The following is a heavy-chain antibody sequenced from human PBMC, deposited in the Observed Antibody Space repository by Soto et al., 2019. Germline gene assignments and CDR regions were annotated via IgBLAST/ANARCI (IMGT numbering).Heavy chain of an antibody. Sequence: QVQLVESGGGVVQPGRSLRLSCAASGFTFSSYGMHWVRQAPGKGLEWVAVISYDGSNKYYADSVKGRFTISRDSSKNTLYLQMNSLRAEDTAVYYCARLIAAAGPTVGDFDYWGQGTLVTVSS. J-gene: IGHJ4*02. CDR3: ARLIAAAGPTVGDFDY. CDR2: ISYDGSNK. V-gene: IGHV3-30*03. CDR1: GFTFSSYG. D-gene: IGHD6-13*01.